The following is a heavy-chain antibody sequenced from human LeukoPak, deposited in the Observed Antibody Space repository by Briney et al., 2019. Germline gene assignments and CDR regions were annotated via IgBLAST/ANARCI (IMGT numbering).Heavy chain of an antibody. CDR3: ARGKYYFDY. CDR1: GFSVSSNY. Sequence: GGSLRLSCAASGFSVSSNYMSWVRQAPGKGLEWVSVIDSGGSTYYADSVKGRFTISSHNSKNTLYLQMNSLRAEDTAVYYCARGKYYFDYWGQGTLVTVSS. J-gene: IGHJ4*02. V-gene: IGHV3-53*04. CDR2: IDSGGST.